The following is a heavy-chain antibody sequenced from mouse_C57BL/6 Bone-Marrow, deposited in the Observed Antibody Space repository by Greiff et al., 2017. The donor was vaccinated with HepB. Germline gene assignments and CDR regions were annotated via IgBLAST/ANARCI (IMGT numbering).Heavy chain of an antibody. CDR1: GYSITSGYY. Sequence: EVKLVESGPGLVKPSQSLSLTCSVTGYSITSGYYWNWIRQFPGNKLEWMGYISYDGSNNYNPSLKNRISITRDTSKNQFFLKLNSVTTEDTATYYCAREGDYRNFDYWGQGTTLTVSS. V-gene: IGHV3-6*01. CDR2: ISYDGSN. J-gene: IGHJ2*01. D-gene: IGHD2-14*01. CDR3: AREGDYRNFDY.